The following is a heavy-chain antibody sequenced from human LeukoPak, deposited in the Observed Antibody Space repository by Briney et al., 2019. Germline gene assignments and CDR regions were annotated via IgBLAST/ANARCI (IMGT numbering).Heavy chain of an antibody. D-gene: IGHD6-13*01. Sequence: GGSLRLSCAASGFTFSSYWMHWVRQAPGKGLVWVSRINSDGSSTSYADSVKGRFTISRDNAKNTLYLQMNSLRAEDTAVYYCARAGEAAAGYYYYGMDVWGQGATATVSS. CDR3: ARAGEAAAGYYYYGMDV. V-gene: IGHV3-74*01. CDR1: GFTFSSYW. J-gene: IGHJ6*02. CDR2: INSDGSST.